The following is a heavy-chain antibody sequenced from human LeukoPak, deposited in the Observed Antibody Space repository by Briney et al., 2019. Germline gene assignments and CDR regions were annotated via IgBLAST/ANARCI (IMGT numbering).Heavy chain of an antibody. Sequence: GGSLRLSCAASGFTFSSYEMTWVRQAPGKGLEWVSYISRSGTTTYYADSVKGRFTISRDNSKSTLYLQMNSLRADDTALYYCAKTSHSGGWFFDYWGQGTLVTVSS. CDR2: ISRSGTTT. D-gene: IGHD6-19*01. V-gene: IGHV3-48*03. J-gene: IGHJ4*02. CDR1: GFTFSSYE. CDR3: AKTSHSGGWFFDY.